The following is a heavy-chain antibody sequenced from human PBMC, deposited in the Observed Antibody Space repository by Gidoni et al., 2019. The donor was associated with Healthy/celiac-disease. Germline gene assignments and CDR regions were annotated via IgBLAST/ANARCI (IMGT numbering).Heavy chain of an antibody. Sequence: QVQLVESGGGVVQPGRSLRLSCAASGFTFSSYGMHWVRQAPGKGLEWVAVIWYDGSNKYYADSVKGRFTISRDNSKNTLYLQMNSLRAEDTAVYYCAREAISGSDAFDIWGQGTMVTVSS. CDR3: AREAISGSDAFDI. CDR2: IWYDGSNK. D-gene: IGHD1-26*01. J-gene: IGHJ3*02. CDR1: GFTFSSYG. V-gene: IGHV3-33*01.